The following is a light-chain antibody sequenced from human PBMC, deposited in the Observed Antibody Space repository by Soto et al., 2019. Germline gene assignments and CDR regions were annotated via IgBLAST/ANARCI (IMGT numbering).Light chain of an antibody. J-gene: IGKJ1*01. Sequence: DVVLTQSQLSLAVTPGQPASISCRASQSLEYSDGNTYLNWFHQRPGQSPRRLIYQVSNRDSGVPDRFSGSGSGPDFTLKISRVEAEDVGFYYCMQGSHWPPTFGQGTKVEIK. CDR1: QSLEYSDGNTY. CDR3: MQGSHWPPT. CDR2: QVS. V-gene: IGKV2-30*01.